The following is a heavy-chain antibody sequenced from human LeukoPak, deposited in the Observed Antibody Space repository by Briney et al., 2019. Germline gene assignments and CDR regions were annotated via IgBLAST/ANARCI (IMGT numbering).Heavy chain of an antibody. J-gene: IGHJ4*02. D-gene: IGHD6-13*01. CDR1: GGSITSGGYY. V-gene: IGHV4-61*08. CDR3: ARDYRRSWLDY. CDR2: IYYSGST. Sequence: PSETLSLTCTVSGGSITSGGYYWSWIRQPPGKGLEWIGYIYYSGSTNYNPSLKSRVIISVDTSKNQFSLKLSSVTAADTAVYYCARDYRRSWLDYWGQGTLVTVSS.